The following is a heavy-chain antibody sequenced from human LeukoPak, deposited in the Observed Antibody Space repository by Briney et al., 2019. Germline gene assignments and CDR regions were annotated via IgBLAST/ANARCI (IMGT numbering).Heavy chain of an antibody. J-gene: IGHJ6*02. CDR2: IKEHGGET. V-gene: IGHV3-7*01. CDR1: GFTFSTFW. D-gene: IGHD3-9*01. Sequence: AGGSLRLSCAASGFTFSTFWMSWVRQPPGKGLELVASIKEHGGETYYLDSVRGRFTISRDNAKNTLCLQMNTLRVEDTAVYYCTRDLMDYDVSTGLHHYYMDVWGQGTTVTVSS. CDR3: TRDLMDYDVSTGLHHYYMDV.